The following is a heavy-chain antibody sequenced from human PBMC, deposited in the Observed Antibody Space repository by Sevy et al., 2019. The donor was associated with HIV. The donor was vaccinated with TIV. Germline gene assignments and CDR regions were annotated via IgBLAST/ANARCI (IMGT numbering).Heavy chain of an antibody. CDR1: GGSFSGYY. V-gene: IGHV4-34*01. CDR2: INHSGST. J-gene: IGHJ5*02. CDR3: ARGLLVGATTGRWFDP. Sequence: SETLSLTCAVYGGSFSGYYWSWIRQPPGKGLEWIGEINHSGSTKYNPSLKSRVTISVDTSKNQFSLKLSSVTAADTAVYYCARGLLVGATTGRWFDPWGQGTLVTVSS. D-gene: IGHD1-26*01.